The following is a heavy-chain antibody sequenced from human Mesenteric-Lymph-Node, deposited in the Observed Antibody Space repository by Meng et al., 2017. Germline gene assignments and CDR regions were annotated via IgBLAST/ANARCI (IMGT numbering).Heavy chain of an antibody. CDR3: ARGGVIAVAGSIVYYFDY. V-gene: IGHV4-4*07. CDR1: GGSISSYY. Sequence: SETLSLTCTVSGGSISSYYWSWIRQPAGKGLEWIGRIYTSGSTNYNPSLKSRVTMSVDTSKNQFSLKLSSVTAADTAVYYCARGGVIAVAGSIVYYFDYRGQGTLVTVSS. J-gene: IGHJ4*02. CDR2: IYTSGST. D-gene: IGHD6-19*01.